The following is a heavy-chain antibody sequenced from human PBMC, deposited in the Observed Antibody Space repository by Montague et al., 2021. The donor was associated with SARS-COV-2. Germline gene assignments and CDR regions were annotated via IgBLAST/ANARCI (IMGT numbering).Heavy chain of an antibody. D-gene: IGHD4-17*01. CDR1: GESVSSDTAA. V-gene: IGHV6-1*01. CDR2: TFYRSQWHT. CDR3: ARDGDYGGTWYSFLQN. J-gene: IGHJ1*01. Sequence: CAISGESVSSDTAAWHWIRQSPSRGLEWLGRTFYRSQWHTDSAAXVRSRISFSGDISKNQFSLHLNSVTPEDTAIYYCARDGDYGGTWYSFLQNWGQGTLVIVSS.